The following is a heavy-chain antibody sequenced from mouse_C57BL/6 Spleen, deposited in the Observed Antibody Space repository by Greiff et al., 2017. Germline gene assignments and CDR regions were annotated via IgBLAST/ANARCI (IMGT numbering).Heavy chain of an antibody. D-gene: IGHD1-1*01. CDR1: GYTFTDYY. V-gene: IGHV1-26*01. CDR3: ALYYPAWFAY. CDR2: INPNNGGT. J-gene: IGHJ3*01. Sequence: EVQLQQSGPELVKPGASVKISCKASGYTFTDYYMNWVKQSHGKSLEWIGDINPNNGGTSYNQKFKGKATLTVDKSSSTAYMELRSLTSEDSAVYYCALYYPAWFAYWGQGTLVTVSA.